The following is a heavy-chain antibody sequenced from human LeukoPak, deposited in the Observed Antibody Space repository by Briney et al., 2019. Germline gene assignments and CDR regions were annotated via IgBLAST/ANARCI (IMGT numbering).Heavy chain of an antibody. D-gene: IGHD3-22*01. CDR2: ISGNGDTV. Sequence: GGTLRLSCVVSTFTFRSYGMSWVRQAPGKGLEWVSAISGNGDTVYYIDSLKGRFTISRDNSRNTLHLQMSSLRAEETAVYYCVRDWGYDSSGYWQKYFDSWGQGTLVTVSS. CDR1: TFTFRSYG. J-gene: IGHJ4*02. V-gene: IGHV3-23*01. CDR3: VRDWGYDSSGYWQKYFDS.